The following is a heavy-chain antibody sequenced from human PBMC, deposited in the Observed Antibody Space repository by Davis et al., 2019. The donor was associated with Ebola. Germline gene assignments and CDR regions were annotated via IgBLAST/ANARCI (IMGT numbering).Heavy chain of an antibody. CDR3: ARGTNGYNPGGYFDS. CDR1: GNSFGSHW. J-gene: IGHJ4*02. Sequence: GESLKISCKDSGNSFGSHWIGRVRQMPGKGLEWMGIIYTGDSDTRYSPSFRGQVTISADKSIKTAFLQWSSLKASDTAIYYCARGTNGYNPGGYFDSWGQGTLVTVSS. CDR2: IYTGDSDT. D-gene: IGHD5-24*01. V-gene: IGHV5-51*01.